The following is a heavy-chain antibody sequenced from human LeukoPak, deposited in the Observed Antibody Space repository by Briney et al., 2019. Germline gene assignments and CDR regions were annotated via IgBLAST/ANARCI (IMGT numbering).Heavy chain of an antibody. D-gene: IGHD5-12*01. CDR3: AREGDYSGYDLGIDY. Sequence: ASVKVPCKASGYTFTGYYMHWVRQAPGQGLEWMGWINPNSGGTNYAQKFQGRVTMTRDTSISTAYMELSTLRSDDTAVYYCAREGDYSGYDLGIDYWGQGTLVTDSS. J-gene: IGHJ4*02. V-gene: IGHV1-2*02. CDR1: GYTFTGYY. CDR2: INPNSGGT.